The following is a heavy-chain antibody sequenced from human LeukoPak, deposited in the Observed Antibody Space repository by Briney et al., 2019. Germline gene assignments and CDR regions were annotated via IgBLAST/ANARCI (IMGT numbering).Heavy chain of an antibody. D-gene: IGHD3-3*01. V-gene: IGHV4-34*01. J-gene: IGHJ6*02. CDR1: GGSFSGYY. Sequence: SETLSLTCAVYGGSFSGYYWSWIRQPPGKGLEWIGEINHSGSTNYNPSLKSRVTISVDTSKNQFSLKLSSVTAADTAVYYCARGLYYDFWSGHSTKNYYYYGTDVWGQGTMVTVSS. CDR2: INHSGST. CDR3: ARGLYYDFWSGHSTKNYYYYGTDV.